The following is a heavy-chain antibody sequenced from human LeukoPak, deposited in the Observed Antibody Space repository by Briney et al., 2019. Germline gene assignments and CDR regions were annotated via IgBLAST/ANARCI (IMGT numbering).Heavy chain of an antibody. CDR1: GFIVNWKY. J-gene: IGHJ4*02. Sequence: PGGSLRLSCAASGFIVNWKYMSWVRQAPGKGLEWVSGIHTNDKTYYADSVQGRFTISRDNSTNTLLLQMNTLRAEDTAVYYCATRIAAGGLFFFDYWGQGTLVTVSS. CDR3: ATRIAAGGLFFFDY. D-gene: IGHD6-13*01. V-gene: IGHV3-53*01. CDR2: IHTNDKT.